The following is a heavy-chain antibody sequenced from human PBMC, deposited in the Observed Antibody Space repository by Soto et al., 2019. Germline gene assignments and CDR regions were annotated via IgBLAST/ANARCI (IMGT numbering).Heavy chain of an antibody. CDR3: ARGTSYDILTGYVGY. V-gene: IGHV3-66*01. CDR2: IYSGGST. D-gene: IGHD3-9*01. Sequence: PGGSLRLSCAASGFTVSSNYMSWVRQAPGKGLEWVSVIYSGGSTYYADSVKGRFTISRDNSKNTLYLQMNSLRAEDTAVYYCARGTSYDILTGYVGYWGQGTLVTVSS. J-gene: IGHJ4*02. CDR1: GFTVSSNY.